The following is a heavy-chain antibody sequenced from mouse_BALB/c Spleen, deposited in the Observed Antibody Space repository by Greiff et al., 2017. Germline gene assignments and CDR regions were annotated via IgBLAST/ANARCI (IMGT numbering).Heavy chain of an antibody. CDR3: RDHSQREFAY. CDR1: YTFTSYVM. V-gene: IGHV1-83*01. Sequence: VQLQQSGPELVKPGASVKMSCKASGYTFTSYVMHWVKQKPGQGLEWIGYIYPGGGYTNYNEKFKGKATLTADTSSSTAYMQLSSLTSEDSAIYYCARDHSQREFAYWGHGTLVTVSA. J-gene: IGHJ3*01. CDR2: YPGGGYTN.